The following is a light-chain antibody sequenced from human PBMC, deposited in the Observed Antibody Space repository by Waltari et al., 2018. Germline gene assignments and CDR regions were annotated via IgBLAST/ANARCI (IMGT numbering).Light chain of an antibody. Sequence: RASQSVSSNLAWYQQKPGQAPRLLIYGASTRATGIPARFSGSGSGTEFTLTISSLQSEDFAVYYCQQYNNWPPGLTFGGGTKVEIK. V-gene: IGKV3-15*01. CDR2: GAS. CDR1: QSVSSN. J-gene: IGKJ4*01. CDR3: QQYNNWPPGLT.